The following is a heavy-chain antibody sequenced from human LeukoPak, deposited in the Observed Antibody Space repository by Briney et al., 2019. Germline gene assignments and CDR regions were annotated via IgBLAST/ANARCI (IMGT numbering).Heavy chain of an antibody. D-gene: IGHD3-10*01. CDR2: ISSSGSYI. CDR3: ARDMVRGNYYYGMDV. V-gene: IGHV3-21*01. Sequence: PGGSLRLSCAASGFTFRSYSMNWVRQAPGKGLEWVSSISSSGSYIYYADSVKGRFTISRDNAKNSLYLQMNSLRAEDTAVYYCARDMVRGNYYYGMDVWGQGTTVTVSS. CDR1: GFTFRSYS. J-gene: IGHJ6*02.